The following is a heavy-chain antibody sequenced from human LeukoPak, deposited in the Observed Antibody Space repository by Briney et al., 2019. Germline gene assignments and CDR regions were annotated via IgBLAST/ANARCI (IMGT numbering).Heavy chain of an antibody. D-gene: IGHD6-13*01. CDR2: INPNSGGT. Sequence: GASVKVSCKASGYTFTGYYMHWVRQAPGQGLEWMEWINPNSGGTNYAQKFQGRVTMTRDTSISTAYMELSRLRSDDTAVYYCARAAAAPKKNWFDPWGQGALVTVSS. CDR3: ARAAAAPKKNWFDP. J-gene: IGHJ5*02. CDR1: GYTFTGYY. V-gene: IGHV1-2*02.